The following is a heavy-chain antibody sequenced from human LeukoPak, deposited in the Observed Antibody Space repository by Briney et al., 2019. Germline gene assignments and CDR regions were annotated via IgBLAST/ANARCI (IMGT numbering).Heavy chain of an antibody. D-gene: IGHD2-15*01. Sequence: SGPTLVNPTQTLTLTCTFSGFSLSTRGVGVGWIRQPPGKALEWLSLIYWDDDKRYSPSLKSRLTITKDTSKNQVVLTMTNMDPVDTATYYCAHGTRDIVVVVAAAFDYWGQGTLVTVSS. J-gene: IGHJ4*02. CDR2: IYWDDDK. CDR3: AHGTRDIVVVVAAAFDY. CDR1: GFSLSTRGVG. V-gene: IGHV2-5*02.